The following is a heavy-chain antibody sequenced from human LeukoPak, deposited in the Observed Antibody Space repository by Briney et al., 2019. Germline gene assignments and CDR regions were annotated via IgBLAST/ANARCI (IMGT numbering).Heavy chain of an antibody. CDR1: GFTFSSYG. CDR2: IWYDGSNK. D-gene: IGHD2-2*01. J-gene: IGHJ3*02. V-gene: IGHV3-33*01. Sequence: GGSLRLSCAASGFTFSSYGMHWVRQAPGKGLEWVAVIWYDGSNKYYADSVKGRFTISRDNSKNTLYLQMNSLRAEDTAVYYCARDRVVVVPAAPDAFDTWGQGTMVTVSS. CDR3: ARDRVVVVPAAPDAFDT.